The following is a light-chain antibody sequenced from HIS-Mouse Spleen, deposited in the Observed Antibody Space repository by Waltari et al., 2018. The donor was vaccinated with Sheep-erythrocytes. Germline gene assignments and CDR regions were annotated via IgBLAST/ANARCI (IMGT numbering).Light chain of an antibody. CDR3: QQYYSYPPT. CDR1: QGISSY. J-gene: IGKJ1*01. Sequence: AIRMTQSPSSFSASTGDRVTITCRASQGISSYLAWYQQKPGKAPKLLIYAGSTLQSGGPSRFSGSGSGTDFTRTISCLQSEDFATYYCQQYYSYPPTFGQGTKVEIK. CDR2: AGS. V-gene: IGKV1-8*01.